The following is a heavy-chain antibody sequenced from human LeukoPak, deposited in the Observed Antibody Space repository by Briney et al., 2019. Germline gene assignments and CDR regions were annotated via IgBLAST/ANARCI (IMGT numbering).Heavy chain of an antibody. J-gene: IGHJ4*02. CDR2: ISGSGGST. V-gene: IGHV3-23*01. CDR1: GFTFSSYP. D-gene: IGHD3-3*01. CDR3: AKGPWDYDFWSGYFGPFDYFDY. Sequence: LPGGSLGLSCAASGFTFSSYPLNWVRQAPGKGLEWVSAISGSGGSTYYADSVKGRFTISRDNSKNTLYLQMNSLRAEDTAVYYCAKGPWDYDFWSGYFGPFDYFDYWGQGTLVTVSS.